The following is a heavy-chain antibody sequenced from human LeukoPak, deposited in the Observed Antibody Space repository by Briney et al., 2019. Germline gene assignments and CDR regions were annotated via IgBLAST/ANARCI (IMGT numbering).Heavy chain of an antibody. D-gene: IGHD5-24*01. J-gene: IGHJ6*02. Sequence: PGGSLRLSCVASGFNFGDYYMNWIRQSPGKGLEWISYMSSRSGIIYYGGSVKGRFTISRDNAKNSLYLQMNSLRPDGTAVYYCAGGVLEAQGWLQWMGTVYSMDVWGQGTPVTVSS. V-gene: IGHV3-11*01. CDR1: GFNFGDYY. CDR3: AGGVLEAQGWLQWMGTVYSMDV. CDR2: MSSRSGII.